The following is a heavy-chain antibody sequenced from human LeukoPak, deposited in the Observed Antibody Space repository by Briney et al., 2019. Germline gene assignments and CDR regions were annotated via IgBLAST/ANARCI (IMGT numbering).Heavy chain of an antibody. V-gene: IGHV3-30-3*01. CDR2: ISNDGNSK. J-gene: IGHJ4*02. CDR3: ARDRSGFYSIDQ. Sequence: GMSLRLSCAASGFTLSENNVHWVRQAPGKGLEWVALISNDGNSKDYADPVKGRFTLSGDNSKTTVYLQMNSLRAEDTAVYYCARDRSGFYSIDQWGQGTLVTVSS. CDR1: GFTLSENN. D-gene: IGHD5-12*01.